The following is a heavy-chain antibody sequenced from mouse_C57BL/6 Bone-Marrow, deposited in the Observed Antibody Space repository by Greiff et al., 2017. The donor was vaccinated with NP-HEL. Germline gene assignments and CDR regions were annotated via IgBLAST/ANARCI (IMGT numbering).Heavy chain of an antibody. CDR3: TKHSFRDAMDY. Sequence: VKLMESGPGLVAPSQSLSITCTVSGFSLTSYGVDWVRQPPGKGLEWLGVIWGGGSANYNSALMSRLSLSKDNSKSQVFLRMNSLQTDDTAMYYCTKHSFRDAMDYWGQGTSVTVAS. V-gene: IGHV2-9*01. J-gene: IGHJ4*01. CDR1: GFSLTSYG. CDR2: IWGGGSA.